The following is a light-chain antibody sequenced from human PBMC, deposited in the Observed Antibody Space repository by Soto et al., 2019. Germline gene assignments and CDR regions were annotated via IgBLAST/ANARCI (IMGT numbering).Light chain of an antibody. CDR2: DAS. Sequence: DIQMTQFPSTLSASVGDRVTITCRASQTTNTWLAWYQQKPATAPKLLIYDASSLDGGVPSRFSASGSGTEFTLTISSLQPDDLATYYCQQYISYPYTFGQGTKVEIK. V-gene: IGKV1-5*01. CDR3: QQYISYPYT. J-gene: IGKJ2*01. CDR1: QTTNTW.